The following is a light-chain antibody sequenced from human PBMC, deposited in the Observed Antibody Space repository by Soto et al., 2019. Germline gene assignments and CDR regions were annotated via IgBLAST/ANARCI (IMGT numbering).Light chain of an antibody. V-gene: IGKV1-17*03. Sequence: DVQMTQSPSAMSASVGDRVTIACRASQDISRFVAWFQHKPGRAPERLIYETSNLQPGVPSRFSGSGSGTEFTLTITDMQPDDFATYYCQQYYRYPWMFGQGTKVEIK. CDR3: QQYYRYPWM. CDR2: ETS. J-gene: IGKJ1*01. CDR1: QDISRF.